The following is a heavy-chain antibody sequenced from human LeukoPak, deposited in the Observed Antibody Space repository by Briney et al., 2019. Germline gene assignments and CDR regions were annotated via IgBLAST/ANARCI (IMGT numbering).Heavy chain of an antibody. CDR1: GFTVSSNY. D-gene: IGHD4-11*01. CDR3: ARVPTAQFRYYYMDV. V-gene: IGHV3-53*01. J-gene: IGHJ6*03. Sequence: GGSLRLSCAASGFTVSSNYMSWVRQAPGKGLEWVSVIYSGGSTYYADSVKGRFTISRDNSKNTLHLQMNSLRAEDTAVYYCARVPTAQFRYYYMDVWGKGTTVTVSS. CDR2: IYSGGST.